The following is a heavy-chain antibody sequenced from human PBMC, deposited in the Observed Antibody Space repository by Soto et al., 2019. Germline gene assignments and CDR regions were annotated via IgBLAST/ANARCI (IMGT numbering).Heavy chain of an antibody. Sequence: SETLSLTCAVYGGSFSGYYWSWIRQPPGKGLEWIGEINHSGSTNYNPSLKSRVTISVDTSKNQFSLKLSSVTAADTAVYYCARSRITMVRGCFDYWGQGTLVTVSS. J-gene: IGHJ4*02. CDR3: ARSRITMVRGCFDY. CDR1: GGSFSGYY. D-gene: IGHD3-10*01. CDR2: INHSGST. V-gene: IGHV4-34*01.